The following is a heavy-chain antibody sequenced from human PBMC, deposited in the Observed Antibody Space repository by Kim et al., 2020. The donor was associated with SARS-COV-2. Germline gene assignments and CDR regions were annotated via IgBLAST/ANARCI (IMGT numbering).Heavy chain of an antibody. CDR3: ARRGPGFVSSGWYGEYNWFDP. D-gene: IGHD6-19*01. CDR2: IIPIFGTA. CDR1: GGTFSSYA. J-gene: IGHJ5*02. Sequence: SVKVSCKASGGTFSSYAISWVRQAPGQGLEWMGGIIPIFGTANYAQKFQGRVTITADESTSTAYMELSSLRSEDTAVYYCARRGPGFVSSGWYGEYNWFDPWGQGTLVTVSS. V-gene: IGHV1-69*13.